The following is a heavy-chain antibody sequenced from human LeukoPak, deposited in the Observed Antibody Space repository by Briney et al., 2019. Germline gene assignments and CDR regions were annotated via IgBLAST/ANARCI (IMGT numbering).Heavy chain of an antibody. D-gene: IGHD4-17*01. V-gene: IGHV4-59*01. J-gene: IGHJ4*02. Sequence: SETLSLTCTVSGGSISSYYWSWIRQPPGKGLEWIGYIYYSGSTNYDPSLKSRVTISVDTSKKQFSLKLSSVTAADTAVYYCARAHTPVTPFDYWGQGTLVTVFS. CDR3: ARAHTPVTPFDY. CDR1: GGSISSYY. CDR2: IYYSGST.